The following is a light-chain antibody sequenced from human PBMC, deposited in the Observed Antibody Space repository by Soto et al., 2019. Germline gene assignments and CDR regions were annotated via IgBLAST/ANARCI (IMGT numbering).Light chain of an antibody. V-gene: IGKV3-20*01. Sequence: EIVLTQSPATLSLSPGERATLSCRASQSVSSYLAWYQQTPGQAPRLLIYATSSRATDIPDRFIGYGSGTDFTLTISGLEPEDFAVYYCQQYGSSLSTFGQGTKVDIK. J-gene: IGKJ1*01. CDR1: QSVSSY. CDR3: QQYGSSLST. CDR2: ATS.